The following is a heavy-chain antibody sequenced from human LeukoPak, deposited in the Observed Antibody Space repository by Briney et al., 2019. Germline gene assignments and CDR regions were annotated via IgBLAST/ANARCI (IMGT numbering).Heavy chain of an antibody. CDR1: GFTFSSYS. J-gene: IGHJ4*02. D-gene: IGHD6-13*01. CDR2: ISSSSSYI. CDR3: ARVKAAGTEKNFDY. V-gene: IGHV3-21*01. Sequence: GGSLRLSCAASGFTFSSYSMNWVRQAPGKGLEWVSSISSSSSYIYYADSVKGRFTISRDNAKNPLYLQMNSLRAEDTAVYYCARVKAAGTEKNFDYWGQGTLVTVSS.